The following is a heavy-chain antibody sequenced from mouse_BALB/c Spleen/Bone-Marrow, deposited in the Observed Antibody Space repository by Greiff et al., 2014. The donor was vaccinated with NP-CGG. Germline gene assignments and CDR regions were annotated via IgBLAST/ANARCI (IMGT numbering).Heavy chain of an antibody. Sequence: VQLQQSGPGLVAPSQSLSITCTVSGFSLTDYGVNWVRQPPGKGLEWLGMIWGDGRTDYNSALKSRLSISKDNSKSQVFLKMNSLQTDDTARYYCARNYYDSSFYFDHWGQGTTLTVSS. V-gene: IGHV2-6-7*01. CDR2: IWGDGRT. J-gene: IGHJ2*01. D-gene: IGHD1-1*01. CDR3: ARNYYDSSFYFDH. CDR1: GFSLTDYG.